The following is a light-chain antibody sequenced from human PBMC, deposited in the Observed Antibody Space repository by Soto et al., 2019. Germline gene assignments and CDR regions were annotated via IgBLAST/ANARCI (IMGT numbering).Light chain of an antibody. CDR3: QQYNSYPWK. CDR1: QSISSW. J-gene: IGKJ1*01. CDR2: DAS. V-gene: IGKV1-5*01. Sequence: DIQMTQSPSTLSASVGDRVTITCRASQSISSWLAWYQQKPGKAPKLLIYDASSLESGVPSRFSGSGSGTEFTLTISSLQPDDFATYYCQQYNSYPWKFCQGIKV.